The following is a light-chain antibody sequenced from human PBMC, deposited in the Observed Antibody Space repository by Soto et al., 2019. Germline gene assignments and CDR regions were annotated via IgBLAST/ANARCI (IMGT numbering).Light chain of an antibody. V-gene: IGKV3-20*01. CDR2: GAS. J-gene: IGKJ4*01. CDR3: QQYGRLLT. CDR1: QSVSSSY. Sequence: EIVLTQSPGTLSLSPGERATLSCRASQSVSSSYLAWYQQKPGQAPRLLIYGASSRATGIPDRFSGSGSGTDFTLTISRLEPEDFAVYYCQQYGRLLTFSGGTKVEIK.